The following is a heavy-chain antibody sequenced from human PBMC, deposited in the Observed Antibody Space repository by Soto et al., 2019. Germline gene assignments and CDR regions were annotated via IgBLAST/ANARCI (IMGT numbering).Heavy chain of an antibody. CDR3: ARGALFDDFWSGSGDY. CDR2: INAGNGNT. CDR1: GYTFTSYA. D-gene: IGHD3-3*01. Sequence: QVRLVPSGAEVKKPGASVTVSCKASGYTFTSYAMHWVRQAPGQRLEWMGGINAGNGNTKYSQKFQGRVTITRDTSASKAYMELSSLRSEDTAVYYCARGALFDDFWSGSGDYWGQGTLVTVSS. V-gene: IGHV1-3*01. J-gene: IGHJ4*02.